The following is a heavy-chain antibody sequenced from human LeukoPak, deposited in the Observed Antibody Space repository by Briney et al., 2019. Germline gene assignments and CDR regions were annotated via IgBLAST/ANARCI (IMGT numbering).Heavy chain of an antibody. CDR1: GGSISSGTYY. Sequence: PSETLSLTCTVSGGSISSGTYYWNWIRQPAGKGLEWIGRIFTSGSTNYNPSLKNRVTMSVDTSKNQFSLKLSSVTAADTAVYYCARDRTPYYYGSGSYLYYYMDVWGKGTTVTISS. V-gene: IGHV4-61*02. D-gene: IGHD3-10*01. J-gene: IGHJ6*03. CDR3: ARDRTPYYYGSGSYLYYYMDV. CDR2: IFTSGST.